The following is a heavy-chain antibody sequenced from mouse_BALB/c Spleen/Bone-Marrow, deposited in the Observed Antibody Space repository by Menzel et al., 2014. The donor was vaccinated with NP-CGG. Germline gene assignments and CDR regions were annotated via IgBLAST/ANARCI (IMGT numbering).Heavy chain of an antibody. CDR1: DYTFTSYW. Sequence: QVQLQQSGAELAKPGASVKMSCKASDYTFTSYWMHWVKQRPGQGLEWIGYINPSTGYTAYNQKFKDKATLTADKSSSTAYMQLSSLSSEGSAVYYCARSGFDYWGQGAPFTVSS. J-gene: IGHJ2*01. V-gene: IGHV1-7*01. D-gene: IGHD4-1*01. CDR3: ARSGFDY. CDR2: INPSTGYT.